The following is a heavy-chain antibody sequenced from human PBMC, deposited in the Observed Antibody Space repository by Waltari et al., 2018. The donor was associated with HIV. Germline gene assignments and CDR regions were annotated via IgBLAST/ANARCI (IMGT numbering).Heavy chain of an antibody. V-gene: IGHV3-74*01. CDR3: AKGGTSGYTFGFGR. CDR2: INSDGSNT. J-gene: IGHJ1*01. Sequence: EVQLVESGGGLVQPGGSLRLSCAASGFTFSSYWMHWVRQAPGKGLVWVSRINSDGSNTSHADSVKGRFTISRDNARNTLYLQMNSLGAEDTAMYYCAKGGTSGYTFGFGRWGQGTLVTVSS. D-gene: IGHD5-18*01. CDR1: GFTFSSYW.